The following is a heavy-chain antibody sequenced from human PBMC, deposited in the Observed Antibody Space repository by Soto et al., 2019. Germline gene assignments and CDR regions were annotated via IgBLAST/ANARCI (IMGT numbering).Heavy chain of an antibody. Sequence: ASVKVSCKASGGTFSSYAISWVRQAPGQGLEWMGGIIPIFGTANYAQKFQGRVTITADKSTSTAYMELSSLRSEDTAVYYCAMSPKVLHRLYYYYGMDAWGQGTTVTVSS. J-gene: IGHJ6*02. D-gene: IGHD6-25*01. CDR3: AMSPKVLHRLYYYYGMDA. CDR1: GGTFSSYA. CDR2: IIPIFGTA. V-gene: IGHV1-69*06.